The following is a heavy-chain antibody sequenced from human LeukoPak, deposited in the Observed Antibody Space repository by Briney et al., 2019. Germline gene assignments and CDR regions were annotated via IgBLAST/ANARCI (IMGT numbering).Heavy chain of an antibody. CDR1: GGSISSGANY. CDR2: ISHSESA. D-gene: IGHD1-14*01. V-gene: IGHV4-30-2*01. CDR3: ARHTGSH. Sequence: PSETLSLTCTVSGGSISSGANYWSWIRQPPGRGLEWIGYISHSESAYYSPSLKSRVTISVDTSKNQFSLKLSSVTAADTAVYYCARHTGSHWGQGTLVTVSS. J-gene: IGHJ4*02.